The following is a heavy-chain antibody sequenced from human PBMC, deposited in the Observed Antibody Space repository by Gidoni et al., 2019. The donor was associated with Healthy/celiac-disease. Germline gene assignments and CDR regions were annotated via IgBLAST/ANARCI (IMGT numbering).Heavy chain of an antibody. V-gene: IGHV1-69*01. J-gene: IGHJ5*02. D-gene: IGHD3-16*01. CDR2: IIPIFGTA. CDR1: GGTFSSYA. Sequence: QVQLVQSGAEVKKPGSSVKVSCKASGGTFSSYAIRWVRQAPGQGLEWMGGIIPIFGTANYAQKFQGRVTITADESTSTAYMELSSLRSEDTAVYYCASRPTDYDYVWGSSVSWGQGTLVTVSS. CDR3: ASRPTDYDYVWGSSVS.